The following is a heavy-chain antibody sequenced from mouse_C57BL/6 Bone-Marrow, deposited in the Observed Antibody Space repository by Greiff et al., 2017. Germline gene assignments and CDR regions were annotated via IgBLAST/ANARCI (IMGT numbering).Heavy chain of an antibody. V-gene: IGHV1-5*01. CDR1: GYTFTSYW. D-gene: IGHD1-1*01. CDR3: TKGVDYGSSYEVAY. Sequence: EVQLQQSGTVLARPGASVKMSCKTSGYTFTSYWMHWVKQRPGQGLEWIGAIYPGNSDTSYNQKFKGQAKLTAVTSASTAYMELSSLTNEDSAVSWCTKGVDYGSSYEVAYWGQGTLVTVSA. CDR2: IYPGNSDT. J-gene: IGHJ3*01.